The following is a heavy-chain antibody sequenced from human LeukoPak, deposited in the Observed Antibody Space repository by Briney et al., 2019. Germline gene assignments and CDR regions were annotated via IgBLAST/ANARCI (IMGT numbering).Heavy chain of an antibody. D-gene: IGHD3-3*01. CDR2: IYYSGST. J-gene: IGHJ6*02. V-gene: IGHV4-30-4*01. Sequence: SQTLSLTCTVSGGSISSGDYYWSWIRQPPGKGLEWIGYIYYSGSTYYNPSLKSRVTISVDTSKNQFSLKLSSVTAADTAVYYCARDPYYDFWSGSAVGMDAWGQGTTVTVSS. CDR1: GGSISSGDYY. CDR3: ARDPYYDFWSGSAVGMDA.